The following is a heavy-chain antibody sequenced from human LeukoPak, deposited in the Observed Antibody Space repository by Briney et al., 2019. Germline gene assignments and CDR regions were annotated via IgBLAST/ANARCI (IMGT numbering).Heavy chain of an antibody. CDR1: GGSISSTGYY. D-gene: IGHD3-22*01. CDR2: IYYTGST. J-gene: IGHJ3*02. V-gene: IGHV4-39*07. CDR3: ARYSGYYQNDAFDI. Sequence: SETLSLTCTVYGGSISSTGYYWGWIRQPPGKGLEWLGNIYYTGSTYYNPSLKSRVTISVDTSKNQFSLKLSSVTAADTAVYYCARYSGYYQNDAFDIWGQGTMVTVSS.